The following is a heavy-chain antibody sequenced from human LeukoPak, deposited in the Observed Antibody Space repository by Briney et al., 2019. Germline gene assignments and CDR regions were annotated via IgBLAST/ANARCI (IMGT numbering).Heavy chain of an antibody. D-gene: IGHD1-26*01. CDR2: ISAYNGNT. CDR1: GYTFTSYG. V-gene: IGHV1-18*01. CDR3: ARKGLRELLGPDAFDI. Sequence: GASVKVSCKASGYTFTSYGISWVRQAPGQGLEWMGWISAYNGNTNYAQKLQGRVTMTTDTSTSTAYMELRSLRSDDTAVYYCARKGLRELLGPDAFDIWGQGTMVTVSS. J-gene: IGHJ3*02.